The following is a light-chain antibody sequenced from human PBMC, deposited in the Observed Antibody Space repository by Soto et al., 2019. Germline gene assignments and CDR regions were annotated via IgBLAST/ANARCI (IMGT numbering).Light chain of an antibody. J-gene: IGKJ1*01. Sequence: DIVMTQSPDSLAVSLGERATINCKSSQSVLYSSNNKNYLAWYQQKPGQPPKLLIYWASTRESGVPDRFSGSGSGTDFTLTISTLQAEDEAVYYCQQYYCTPLTFGHGTNVEIK. V-gene: IGKV4-1*01. CDR3: QQYYCTPLT. CDR2: WAS. CDR1: QSVLYSSNNKNY.